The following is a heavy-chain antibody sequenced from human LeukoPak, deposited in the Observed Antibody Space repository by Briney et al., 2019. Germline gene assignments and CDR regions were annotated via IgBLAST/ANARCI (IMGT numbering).Heavy chain of an antibody. CDR3: ARTFYDYVWGSYRPLSRYFDY. CDR2: INHSGST. V-gene: IGHV4-34*01. J-gene: IGHJ4*02. CDR1: GGSFSGYY. D-gene: IGHD3-16*02. Sequence: NPSETLSLTCAVYGGSFSGYYWSWIRQPPGKGLEWIGEINHSGSTNYNPSLKSRVTISVDTSKNQFSLKLSSVTAADTAVYYCARTFYDYVWGSYRPLSRYFDYWGQGTLVTVSS.